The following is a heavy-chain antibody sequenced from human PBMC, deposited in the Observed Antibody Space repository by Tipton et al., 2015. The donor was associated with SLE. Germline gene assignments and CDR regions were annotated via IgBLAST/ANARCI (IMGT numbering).Heavy chain of an antibody. V-gene: IGHV1-18*01. Sequence: QVQLVQSGAEVKKPGASVKVSCKASGYTFTSYGISWVRQAPGQGLEWMGWISAYNGNTNYAQKLQGRVTMTTDTSTSTAYMELRSLRSDDTAVYYCARDRAYYDLWRGYTHLGGRPPFDYWGQGTLVTVSS. J-gene: IGHJ4*02. CDR1: GYTFTSYG. CDR2: ISAYNGNT. D-gene: IGHD3-3*01. CDR3: ARDRAYYDLWRGYTHLGGRPPFDY.